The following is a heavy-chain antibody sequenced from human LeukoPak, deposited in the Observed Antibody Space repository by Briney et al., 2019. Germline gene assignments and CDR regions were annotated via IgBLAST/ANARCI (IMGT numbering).Heavy chain of an antibody. CDR3: TRATRVSIFGVQYYFDY. CDR1: GFTFGDYA. Sequence: GGSLRLSCSTSGFTFGDYAMTWVRQAPGKGLGWITFIRSRTYGGARDYAASVKGRFTISRDDSKSVAYLQMDSLKTEDTAVYYCTRATRVSIFGVQYYFDYWGQGTLVTVSS. CDR2: IRSRTYGGAR. D-gene: IGHD3-3*01. J-gene: IGHJ4*02. V-gene: IGHV3-49*04.